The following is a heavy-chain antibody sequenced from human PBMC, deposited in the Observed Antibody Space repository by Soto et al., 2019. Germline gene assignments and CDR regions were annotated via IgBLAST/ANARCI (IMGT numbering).Heavy chain of an antibody. CDR3: VRWSNGFDY. J-gene: IGHJ4*02. V-gene: IGHV3-11*01. Sequence: PGGSLRLSCVGSGFIFGDYAMGWIRQAPGKGLEWISYISLSGYVTFDADSVKGRFTFSRDNAKNSIYVEMNSLTPGDTAVYYSVRWSNGFDYWGQGTLVTVS. CDR1: GFIFGDYA. CDR2: ISLSGYVT. D-gene: IGHD1-1*01.